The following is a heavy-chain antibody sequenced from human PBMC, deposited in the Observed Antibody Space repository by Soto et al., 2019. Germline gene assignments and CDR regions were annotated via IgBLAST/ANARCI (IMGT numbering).Heavy chain of an antibody. J-gene: IGHJ6*02. D-gene: IGHD2-2*02. CDR1: GFSLSTSGMC. Sequence: YGHTLVNPGHTLTLIPPFPGFSLSTSGMCVSWIRQPPGKALQWLALIDWDDDKYYSTSLKTRLTISKDTSKNQVVLTMTNMDPVDTATYYCARIVPTGDGPPYTRDSYYYGMDVWGQGNTVNVS. CDR3: ARIVPTGDGPPYTRDSYYYGMDV. V-gene: IGHV2-70*01. CDR2: IDWDDDK.